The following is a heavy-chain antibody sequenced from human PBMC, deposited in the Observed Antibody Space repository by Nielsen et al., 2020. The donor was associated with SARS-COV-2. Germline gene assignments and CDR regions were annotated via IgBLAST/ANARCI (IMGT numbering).Heavy chain of an antibody. Sequence: GGSLRSSCAASGFTFDDYAMHWVRKAPGKGLEWVSGISWNSGSIGYADSVKGRFAISRDNAKNSLYLQMNSLRAEDTAFYYCAKDLSGYDYEYYFDFCFHGTLVFVSS. CDR1: GFTFDDYA. J-gene: IGHJ4*01. D-gene: IGHD5-12*01. CDR2: ISWNSGSI. V-gene: IGHV3-9*01. CDR3: AKDLSGYDYEYYFDF.